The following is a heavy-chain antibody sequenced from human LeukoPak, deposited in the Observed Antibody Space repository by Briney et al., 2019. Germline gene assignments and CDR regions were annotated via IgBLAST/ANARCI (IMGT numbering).Heavy chain of an antibody. CDR3: ARETKVVPATSYYYYYYMDV. J-gene: IGHJ6*03. D-gene: IGHD2-2*01. CDR1: GYTLTELS. CDR2: FDPEDGET. V-gene: IGHV1-24*01. Sequence: ASVKVSCKVSGYTLTELSMHWVRQAPGKGLEWMGGFDPEDGETIYAQKFQGRVTMTEDTSTDTAYMELSSLRSGDTAVYYCARETKVVPATSYYYYYYMDVWGKGTTVTISS.